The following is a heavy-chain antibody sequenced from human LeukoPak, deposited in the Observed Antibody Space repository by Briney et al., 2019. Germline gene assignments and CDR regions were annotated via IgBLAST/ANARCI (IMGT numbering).Heavy chain of an antibody. J-gene: IGHJ5*02. D-gene: IGHD3-3*01. Sequence: ASAKVSCKASGGTFSSYAISWVRQAPGQGLEWMGGIIPIFGTANYAQKFQGRVTITADESTSTAYMELSSLRSEDTAVYYCAMRITIFGVVIPDGFDPWGQGTLVTVSS. CDR2: IIPIFGTA. CDR3: AMRITIFGVVIPDGFDP. V-gene: IGHV1-69*13. CDR1: GGTFSSYA.